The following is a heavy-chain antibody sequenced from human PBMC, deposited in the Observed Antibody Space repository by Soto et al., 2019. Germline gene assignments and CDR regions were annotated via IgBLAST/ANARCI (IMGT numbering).Heavy chain of an antibody. J-gene: IGHJ4*02. CDR2: ITDAGGGST. CDR1: GIIFNNYA. CDR3: AKDLIRGDGYIDFDY. D-gene: IGHD3-10*01. Sequence: EVQLLASGGGLVQPGGSLRLSCAASGIIFNNYAMSWVRQAPGKGLEWVSVITDAGGGSTYYADSVKGRFTISRDNSKNTLFLQMNSLRVEDTAVYFCAKDLIRGDGYIDFDYWGQGTLVTVSS. V-gene: IGHV3-23*01.